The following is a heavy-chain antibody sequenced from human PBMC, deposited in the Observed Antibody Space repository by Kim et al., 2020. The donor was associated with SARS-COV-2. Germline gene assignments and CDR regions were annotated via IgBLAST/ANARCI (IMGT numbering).Heavy chain of an antibody. D-gene: IGHD3-22*01. CDR1: GFTFSNAW. J-gene: IGHJ2*01. CDR2: IKSKTDGGTT. CDR3: TTAGGSSGYPIWVYYWYFDL. Sequence: GGSLRLSCAASGFTFSNAWMSWVRQAPGKGLEWVGRIKSKTDGGTTDYAAPVKGRFTISRDDSKNTLYLQMNSLKTEDTAVYYCTTAGGSSGYPIWVYYWYFDLWGRGTLVTVSS. V-gene: IGHV3-15*01.